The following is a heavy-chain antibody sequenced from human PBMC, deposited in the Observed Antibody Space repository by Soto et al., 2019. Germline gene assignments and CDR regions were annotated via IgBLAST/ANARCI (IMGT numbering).Heavy chain of an antibody. CDR1: GFTFSSYW. CDR3: ARKQLVGRWRYFDY. Sequence: EVQLVESGGGLVQPGGSLRLSCAASGFTFSSYWMSWVRQAPGKGLEWVANIKQDGREKYYVDSVKGRFTISRDNAKNSLYLQMNSLRAEDTAVYYCARKQLVGRWRYFDYWGQGTLVTVSS. D-gene: IGHD6-6*01. V-gene: IGHV3-7*03. J-gene: IGHJ4*02. CDR2: IKQDGREK.